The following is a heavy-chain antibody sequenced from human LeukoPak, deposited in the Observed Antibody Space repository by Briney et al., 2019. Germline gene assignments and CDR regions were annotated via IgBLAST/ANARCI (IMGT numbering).Heavy chain of an antibody. D-gene: IGHD5-18*01. CDR3: ARSGGYSYGYYYGMDV. CDR2: IYTSGST. V-gene: IGHV4-61*02. Sequence: SQTLSLTCTVSGGSISSGSYYWSWIRQPAGKGLEWIGRIYTSGSTNYNPSLKSRVTISVDTSKNQFSLKLSSVTAADTAVYYCARSGGYSYGYYYGMDVWGKGTTVTVSS. CDR1: GGSISSGSYY. J-gene: IGHJ6*04.